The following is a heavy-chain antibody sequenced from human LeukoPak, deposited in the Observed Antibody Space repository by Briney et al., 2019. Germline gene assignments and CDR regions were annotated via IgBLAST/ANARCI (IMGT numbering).Heavy chain of an antibody. V-gene: IGHV1-18*01. CDR2: ISAYNGNT. CDR1: SYTFSSYG. J-gene: IGHJ5*02. D-gene: IGHD3-10*01. Sequence: GASVKVSCKASSYTFSSYGISWVRQAPGQGLEWMGWISAYNGNTNYAQKLQGRVNMTTDTSTSTAYMELRSLNSDDTAVYYCARDTGGDRWKRVLLWSNWFDPWGQGTLVTVSS. CDR3: ARDTGGDRWKRVLLWSNWFDP.